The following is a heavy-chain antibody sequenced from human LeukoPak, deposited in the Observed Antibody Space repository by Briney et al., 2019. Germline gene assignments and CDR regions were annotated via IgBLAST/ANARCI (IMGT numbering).Heavy chain of an antibody. CDR3: ARGRAAAGSYYYYYMDV. D-gene: IGHD6-13*01. Sequence: PLETLSLTCTVSGGSISGYYWSWIRQSAGKGLEWIGRIYSTGTTNYNPSLKSRVTISVDTSKNQFSLKLSSVTAADTAVYHCARGRAAAGSYYYYYMDVWGEGTTVTISS. CDR2: IYSTGTT. CDR1: GGSISGYY. V-gene: IGHV4-4*07. J-gene: IGHJ6*03.